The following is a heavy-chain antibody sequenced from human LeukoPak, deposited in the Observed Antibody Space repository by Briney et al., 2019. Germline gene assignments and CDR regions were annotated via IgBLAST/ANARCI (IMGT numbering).Heavy chain of an antibody. CDR3: AREGVVVSRAYGMDV. V-gene: IGHV4-34*01. D-gene: IGHD2-15*01. Sequence: SETLSLTCAVYGGSFSGYYWSWIRQPPGKGLEWIGEINHSGSTNYNPSLKSRVTMSVDTSKNQFSLKLSSVTAADTAVYYCAREGVVVSRAYGMDVWGQGTTVTVSS. J-gene: IGHJ6*02. CDR2: INHSGST. CDR1: GGSFSGYY.